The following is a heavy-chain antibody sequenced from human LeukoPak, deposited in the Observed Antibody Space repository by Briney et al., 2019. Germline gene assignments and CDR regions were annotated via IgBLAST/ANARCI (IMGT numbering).Heavy chain of an antibody. Sequence: SETLSLTCTVSSGSISSYYCSWIRQPPGKGLEWIGYTYYSGTTKYNPSLKSRVTISADTSKNQFSLKLRSLTAADTAVYYCARHLGVAVAADAFDIWGQGAMVTVSS. V-gene: IGHV4-59*08. CDR3: ARHLGVAVAADAFDI. CDR2: TYYSGTT. CDR1: SGSISSYY. D-gene: IGHD6-19*01. J-gene: IGHJ3*02.